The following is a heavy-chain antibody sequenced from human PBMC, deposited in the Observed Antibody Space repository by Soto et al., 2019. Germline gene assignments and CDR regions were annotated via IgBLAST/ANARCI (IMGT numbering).Heavy chain of an antibody. D-gene: IGHD5-12*01. CDR3: TREGLIYYYYYGMDV. V-gene: IGHV3-49*04. J-gene: IGHJ6*02. CDR1: GFTFGDYA. CDR2: IRSKAYGGTT. Sequence: GGSLRLSCTASGFTFGDYAMSWVRQAPGKGLEWVGFIRSKAYGGTTEYAASVKGRFTISRDDSKSIAYLQMNSLKTEDTAVYYCTREGLIYYYYYGMDVWGQGTTVTVSS.